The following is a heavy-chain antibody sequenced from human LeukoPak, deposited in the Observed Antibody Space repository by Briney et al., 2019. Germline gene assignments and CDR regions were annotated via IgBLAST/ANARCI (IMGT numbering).Heavy chain of an antibody. J-gene: IGHJ4*02. D-gene: IGHD4-17*01. CDR2: IYTSGST. V-gene: IGHV4-4*07. CDR3: ARDRLHYGEYEKTLDY. CDR1: GGSISSYY. Sequence: SETLSLTCTVSGGSISSYYWSWIRQPAGKGLEWIGRIYTSGSTNYNPSLKSRVTMSVDTSKNQFSLKLSSVTAADTAVYYCARDRLHYGEYEKTLDYWGQGTLVTVSS.